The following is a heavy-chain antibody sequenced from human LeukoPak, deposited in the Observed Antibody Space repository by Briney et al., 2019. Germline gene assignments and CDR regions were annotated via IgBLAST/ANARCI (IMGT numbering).Heavy chain of an antibody. J-gene: IGHJ3*02. D-gene: IGHD3-10*01. CDR2: IYSSGST. V-gene: IGHV4-39*07. Sequence: KASETLSLTCTVSGASISSGSNYWGWIRQPPGKTLDWIGSIYSSGSTYYNPSLKRRVIIIIDTPKNHFSLTLSSVTAADTAVYYCARSDGYGLVGIWGQGTMVTVSS. CDR1: GASISSGSNY. CDR3: ARSDGYGLVGI.